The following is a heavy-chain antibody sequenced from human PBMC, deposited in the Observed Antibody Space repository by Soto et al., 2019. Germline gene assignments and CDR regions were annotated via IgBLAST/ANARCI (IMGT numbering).Heavy chain of an antibody. D-gene: IGHD3-3*01. CDR1: GFTFSSYD. CDR2: ISSNGGST. V-gene: IGHV3-64D*08. J-gene: IGHJ4*02. Sequence: PGGSLRLSCAASGFTFSSYDMHWVRQAPGKGLEYVSAISSNGGSTYYADSVKGRFTISRDNSRNTLYLQMSSLRAEDTAVYYCVKDLNPSVTICHRWGQGTLVTVSS. CDR3: VKDLNPSVTICHR.